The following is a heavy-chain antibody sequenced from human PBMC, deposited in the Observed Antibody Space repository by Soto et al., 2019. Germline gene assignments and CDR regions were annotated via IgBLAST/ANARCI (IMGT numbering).Heavy chain of an antibody. D-gene: IGHD2-2*01. CDR3: AKARCSSTSCYRDAFDI. J-gene: IGHJ3*02. CDR2: ISGSGGST. CDR1: GFTFSSYA. Sequence: PGGSLRLSCAAPGFTFSSYAMSWVRQAPGKGLEWVSAISGSGGSTYYADSVKGRFTISRDNSKNTLYLQMNSLRAEDTAVYYCAKARCSSTSCYRDAFDIWGQGTMVTVSS. V-gene: IGHV3-23*01.